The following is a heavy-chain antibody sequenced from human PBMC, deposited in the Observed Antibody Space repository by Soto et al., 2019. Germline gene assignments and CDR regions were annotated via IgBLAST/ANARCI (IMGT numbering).Heavy chain of an antibody. CDR1: GGSMSEYF. D-gene: IGHD3-10*01. CDR2: LYYLGST. Sequence: PSETLSLTCSVSGGSMSEYFWSWIRQSPGKGLEWIGYLYYLGSTDYNPSLKSRVTISVDTSKRQFSLRLTSVTAADTAVYYCARDGYDGSGSPYPAYWGPGTQVTVSS. CDR3: ARDGYDGSGSPYPAY. J-gene: IGHJ4*02. V-gene: IGHV4-59*01.